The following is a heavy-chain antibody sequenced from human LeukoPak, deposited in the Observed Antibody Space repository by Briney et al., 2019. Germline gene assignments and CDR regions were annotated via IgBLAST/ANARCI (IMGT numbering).Heavy chain of an antibody. CDR1: GSTFSSYW. Sequence: GGSLRLSCAASGSTFSSYWMSWVRQAPGKGLEWVANIKQDGSEKYYVDSVKGRFTISRDKAKTSLYLQMNSLRAEDTAVYYCARDLSGVTGYTYGRGIDYWGQGTLVTVSS. J-gene: IGHJ4*02. V-gene: IGHV3-7*01. CDR2: IKQDGSEK. D-gene: IGHD5-18*01. CDR3: ARDLSGVTGYTYGRGIDY.